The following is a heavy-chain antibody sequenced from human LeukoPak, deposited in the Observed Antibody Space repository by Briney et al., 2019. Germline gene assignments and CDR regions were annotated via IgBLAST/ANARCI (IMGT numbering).Heavy chain of an antibody. CDR2: LSGSGGST. V-gene: IGHV3-23*01. CDR3: AKSFFRQLVQYYFDY. D-gene: IGHD6-13*01. Sequence: GGSLRLSCAASGFTFSSYAMSWVRQAPGKGLEWVSALSGSGGSTYYADSVKGRFTISRDNSKNTLYLQMNSLRAEDTAVYYCAKSFFRQLVQYYFDYWGQGTLVTVSS. J-gene: IGHJ4*02. CDR1: GFTFSSYA.